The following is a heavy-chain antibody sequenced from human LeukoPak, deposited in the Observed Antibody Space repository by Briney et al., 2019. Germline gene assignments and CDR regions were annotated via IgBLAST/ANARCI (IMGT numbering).Heavy chain of an antibody. CDR2: ISGSGSTR. D-gene: IGHD3-10*01. Sequence: GGSLRLSCAASAIITISYEMNWVRQAPGKGLEWVSYISGSGSTRFYADSVKGRFTVSRDNAKNSVYLQMNSLRAEDTGVYYCVRDGASWGGDAFDIWGQGTMVTVSS. J-gene: IGHJ3*02. V-gene: IGHV3-48*03. CDR3: VRDGASWGGDAFDI. CDR1: AIITISYE.